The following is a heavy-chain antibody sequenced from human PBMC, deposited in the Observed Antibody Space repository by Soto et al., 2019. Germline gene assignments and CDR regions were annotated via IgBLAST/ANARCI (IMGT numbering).Heavy chain of an antibody. V-gene: IGHV3-49*04. CDR1: GFTFGDYA. Sequence: GGSLRLSCTASGFTFGDYAISWVRQAPWKGLEWVGFIRSKAYGGTTEYAASVKGRFTISRDDSKSIAYLQMKSLKTEDTAVHDVAMARVGFFWSGYYSRDYYYGMDVWGRGTTVTVSS. D-gene: IGHD3-3*01. CDR2: IRSKAYGGTT. CDR3: AMARVGFFWSGYYSRDYYYGMDV. J-gene: IGHJ6*02.